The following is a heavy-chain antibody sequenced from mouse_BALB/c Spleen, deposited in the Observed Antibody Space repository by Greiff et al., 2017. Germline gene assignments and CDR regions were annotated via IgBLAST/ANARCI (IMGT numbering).Heavy chain of an antibody. CDR1: GYTFTSYW. Sequence: EVQVVESGTVLARPGASVKMSCKASGYTFTSYWMHWVKQRPGQGLEWIGAIYPGNSDTSYNQKFKGKAKLTAVTSTSTAYMELSSLTNEDSAVYYCTRGEYYGNYAWGQGTTLTVSA. V-gene: IGHV1-5*01. CDR2: IYPGNSDT. D-gene: IGHD2-1*01. J-gene: IGHJ2*01. CDR3: TRGEYYGNYA.